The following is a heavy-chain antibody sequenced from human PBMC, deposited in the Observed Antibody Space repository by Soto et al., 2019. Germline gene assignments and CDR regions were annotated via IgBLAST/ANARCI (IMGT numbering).Heavy chain of an antibody. CDR1: GFTFSSHW. Sequence: EVQLVESGGGLVQPGGSLRLSCAASGFTFSSHWMHWVRQAPGKGLVWVSRINSDGSSTSYADSVKGRFTISRDNAKNSLYLQMNNLRADDTAVYYCARDPEGAYYDSNDTAYAHWCKGTLVSVSS. D-gene: IGHD3-22*01. J-gene: IGHJ4*02. V-gene: IGHV3-74*01. CDR3: ARDPEGAYYDSNDTAYAH. CDR2: INSDGSST.